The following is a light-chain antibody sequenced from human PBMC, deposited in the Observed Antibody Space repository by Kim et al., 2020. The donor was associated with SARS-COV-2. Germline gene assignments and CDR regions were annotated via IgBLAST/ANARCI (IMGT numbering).Light chain of an antibody. Sequence: EAPGKTVTISCTRSRGRIASNFVQWYQQRPGSAPTSVIYEDNQRPSWVPDRFSGSIDDSSNSASLTISGLKTEDEADYYCQSGRLFGGGTQLTVL. CDR1: RGRIASNF. V-gene: IGLV6-57*03. CDR3: QSGRL. J-gene: IGLJ2*01. CDR2: EDN.